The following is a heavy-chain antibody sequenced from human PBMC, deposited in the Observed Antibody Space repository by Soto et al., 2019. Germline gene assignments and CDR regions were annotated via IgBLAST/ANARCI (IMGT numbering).Heavy chain of an antibody. Sequence: GASVKVSCKASGGTFSSYAISWVRQAPGQGLEWMGGIIPIFGTANYAQKFQGRVTITADESTSTAYMELSSLRSEDTAVYYCARKLDYDFWSGKQGNYYYYYGMDVWGQGTTVTVSS. CDR2: IIPIFGTA. D-gene: IGHD3-3*01. J-gene: IGHJ6*02. V-gene: IGHV1-69*13. CDR1: GGTFSSYA. CDR3: ARKLDYDFWSGKQGNYYYYYGMDV.